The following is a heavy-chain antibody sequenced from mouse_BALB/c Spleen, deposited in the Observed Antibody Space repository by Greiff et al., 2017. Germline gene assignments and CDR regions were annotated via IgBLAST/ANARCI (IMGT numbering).Heavy chain of an antibody. D-gene: IGHD1-1*01. V-gene: IGHV5-4*02. CDR1: GFTFSDYY. CDR3: ARDRGYYSYAMDY. Sequence: EVNVVESGGGLVKPGGSLKLSCAASGFTFSDYYMYWVRQTPEKRLEWVATISDGGSYTYYPDSVKGRFTISRDNAKNNLYLQMSSLKSEDTAMYYCARDRGYYSYAMDYWGQGTSVTVSS. CDR2: ISDGGSYT. J-gene: IGHJ4*01.